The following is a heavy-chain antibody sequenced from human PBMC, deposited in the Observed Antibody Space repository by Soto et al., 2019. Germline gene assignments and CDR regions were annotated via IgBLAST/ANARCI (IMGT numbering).Heavy chain of an antibody. Sequence: ASVKVSCKASGYTFTSYDINWVRQATGQGLEWMGWMNPNSGNTGYAQKFQGRVTMTRDTSTSTVYMELNSLRAEDTAVYYCARPQNIGREDWLWTDAFDIWGQGTMVTVSS. CDR3: ARPQNIGREDWLWTDAFDI. CDR1: GYTFTSYD. J-gene: IGHJ3*02. D-gene: IGHD3-9*01. V-gene: IGHV1-8*01. CDR2: MNPNSGNT.